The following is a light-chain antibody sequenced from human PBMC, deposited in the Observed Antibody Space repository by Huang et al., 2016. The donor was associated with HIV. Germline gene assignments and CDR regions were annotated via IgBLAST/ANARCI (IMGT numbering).Light chain of an antibody. CDR2: GAS. V-gene: IGKV3-15*01. CDR1: ESVGSN. Sequence: EVVMTQSPATLSVSPGERATLFCRASESVGSNLAWFQLKPGQAPRLLIYGASTMATGIPARVSGSGSGTVFTLTISSLQSEDSAVYFCQQYHIYWTFGQGTKVEFK. CDR3: QQYHIYWT. J-gene: IGKJ1*01.